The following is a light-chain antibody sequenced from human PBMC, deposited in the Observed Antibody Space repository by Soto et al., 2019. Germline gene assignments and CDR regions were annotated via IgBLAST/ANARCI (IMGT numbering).Light chain of an antibody. CDR2: TNN. CDR3: ATWDDSRKEV. CDR1: RSNIESHT. V-gene: IGLV1-44*01. J-gene: IGLJ1*01. Sequence: QSVLTQPPSASGTPGQRITMSCSGSRSNIESHTVNWYQQVPGAAPKLLINTNNQRPSGVPDRFSGSKSGASASLAISGLQPEDEATYYCATWDDSRKEVFGTGTKVTVL.